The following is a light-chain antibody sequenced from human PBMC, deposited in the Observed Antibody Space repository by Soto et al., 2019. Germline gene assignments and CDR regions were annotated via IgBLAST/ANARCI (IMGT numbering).Light chain of an antibody. CDR3: QQYQTYAT. J-gene: IGKJ5*01. CDR1: QTIRSL. CDR2: DAS. V-gene: IGKV1-5*01. Sequence: DIQMTQSHSTLSASVGDRVTITCRASQTIRSLLAWYQQKPGKAPKALIYDASRLGSGVPSRFSGSGSGTEFTLTISSLQPDDFATYYCQQYQTYATFGQGTRLEIK.